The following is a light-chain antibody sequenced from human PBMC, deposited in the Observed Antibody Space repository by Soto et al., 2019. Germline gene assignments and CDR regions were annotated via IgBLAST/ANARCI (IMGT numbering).Light chain of an antibody. CDR3: CSYSTSNTHNYV. Sequence: QSALTQPASVSGSPGQSITVTCTGTSSDIGGYNYVSWYQHHPGKAPQLIIYEVNLRPSGVSDRFSASKSGDTASLTISGLQAGDEADYYCCSYSTSNTHNYVFGTRTKVTVL. J-gene: IGLJ1*01. V-gene: IGLV2-14*01. CDR2: EVN. CDR1: SSDIGGYNY.